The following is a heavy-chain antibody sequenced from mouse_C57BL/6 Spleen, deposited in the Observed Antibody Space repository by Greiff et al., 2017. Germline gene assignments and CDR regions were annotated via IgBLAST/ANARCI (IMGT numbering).Heavy chain of an antibody. J-gene: IGHJ4*01. CDR3: ARRGHSNWEYYARDY. D-gene: IGHD2-5*01. CDR2: IHPNSGST. V-gene: IGHV1-64*01. CDR1: GYTFTSYW. Sequence: QVQLQQPGAELVKPGASVKLSCKASGYTFTSYWMHWVKQRPGQGLEWIGMIHPNSGSTNYNEKFKSKATLTVDKSSSTAYMQLSSLTSEDSAVYYCARRGHSNWEYYARDYWGQGTSVTVSS.